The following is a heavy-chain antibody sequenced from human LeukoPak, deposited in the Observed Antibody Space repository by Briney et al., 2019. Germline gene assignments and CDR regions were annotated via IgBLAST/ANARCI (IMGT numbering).Heavy chain of an antibody. J-gene: IGHJ4*02. D-gene: IGHD3-16*01. CDR1: GYTFTGYY. CDR3: ARDLPPKVGGNPVDY. V-gene: IGHV1-2*06. Sequence: ASVNVSCKASGYTFTGYYMHWVRQAPGQGLEWMGRINPNSGGTNYAQKLQGRVTMTTDTSTSTAYMELRSLRSDDTAVYYCARDLPPKVGGNPVDYWGQGTLVTVSS. CDR2: INPNSGGT.